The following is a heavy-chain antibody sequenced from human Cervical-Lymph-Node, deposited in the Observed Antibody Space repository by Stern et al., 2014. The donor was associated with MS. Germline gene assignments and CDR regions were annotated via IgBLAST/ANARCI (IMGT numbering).Heavy chain of an antibody. CDR3: ARATDL. CDR2: IYYSGTT. CDR1: CASITSYY. Sequence: QVQLQESGPGLLRPSETLSLTCTVSCASITSYYWSWIRQPPGKGLAWIGYIYYSGTTNYNASLKGRVAISIDTSKTQFSLRLSSVTAADTAVYYCARATDLWGQGTLVTVSS. V-gene: IGHV4-59*01. J-gene: IGHJ5*02.